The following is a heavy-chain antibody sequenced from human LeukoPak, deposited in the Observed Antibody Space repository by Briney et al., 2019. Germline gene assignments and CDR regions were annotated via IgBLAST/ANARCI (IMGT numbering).Heavy chain of an antibody. CDR1: GFTFDDYA. CDR2: ISWNSGSI. D-gene: IGHD3-22*01. J-gene: IGHJ4*02. Sequence: PGRSLRLSCAASGFTFDDYAMHWVRQAPGKGLEWVSGISWNSGSIGYADSVKGRFTISRDNAKNSLYLQMYSLRAEDTALYYCAKDFYYYDSSGVFDYWGQGTLVTVSS. V-gene: IGHV3-9*01. CDR3: AKDFYYYDSSGVFDY.